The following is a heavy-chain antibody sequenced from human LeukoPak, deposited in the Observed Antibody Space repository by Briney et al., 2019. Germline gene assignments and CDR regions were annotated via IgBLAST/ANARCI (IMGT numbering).Heavy chain of an antibody. J-gene: IGHJ5*02. CDR1: GGSISSYY. D-gene: IGHD3-16*01. CDR3: ARRDLLRTQGWFDP. CDR2: IYYSGST. Sequence: SETLSLTCTVSGGSISSYYWSWIRQPPGKGLEWIGYIYYSGSTNYNPSLKSRVTISVDTSKNQFSLKLSSVTAADTAVYYCARRDLLRTQGWFDPWGQRTLVTVSS. V-gene: IGHV4-59*08.